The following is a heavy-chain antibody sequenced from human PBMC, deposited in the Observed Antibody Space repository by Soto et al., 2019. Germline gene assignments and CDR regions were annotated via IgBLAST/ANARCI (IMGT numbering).Heavy chain of an antibody. D-gene: IGHD6-19*01. J-gene: IGHJ5*02. CDR2: ISSSSSTI. Sequence: EVQLVESGGGLVQPGESLRLSCAASGFTFSSYSMNWVRQAPGKGLEWVSYISSSSSTIYYADSVKGRFTISRDNAKNSLYLQMNSLRDEDTAVYYCAREAGTWHLPLNWFDPWGQGTLVTVSS. CDR3: AREAGTWHLPLNWFDP. V-gene: IGHV3-48*02. CDR1: GFTFSSYS.